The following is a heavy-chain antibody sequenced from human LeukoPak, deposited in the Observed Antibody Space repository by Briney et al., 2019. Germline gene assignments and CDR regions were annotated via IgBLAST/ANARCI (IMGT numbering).Heavy chain of an antibody. J-gene: IGHJ4*02. CDR1: GFTFSIYA. CDR3: ATGCVGSPNCQTTGYDH. D-gene: IGHD2-2*01. CDR2: ISDSGRNT. V-gene: IGHV3-23*01. Sequence: GGSLRLSCAASGFTFSIYAMNWVRRAPGKGLEWVSGISDSGRNTYYSDSVKGRFTISRDDSESTVYLQMNSLTAEDTAQYYCATGCVGSPNCQTTGYDHWGQGTLVTVSS.